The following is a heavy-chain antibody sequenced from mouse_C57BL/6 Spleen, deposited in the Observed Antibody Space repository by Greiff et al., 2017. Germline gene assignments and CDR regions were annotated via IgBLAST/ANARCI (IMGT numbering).Heavy chain of an antibody. J-gene: IGHJ3*01. V-gene: IGHV1-15*01. CDR3: TREGGGRGWFAY. Sequence: VQLQHSGAELVRPGASVTLSCKASGYTFTDYEMHWVKQTPVHGLEWIGAIDPETGGTAYNQKFKGKAILTADKSSSTAYMELRSLTSEDSAVYYCTREGGGRGWFAYWGQGTLVTVSA. CDR1: GYTFTDYE. CDR2: IDPETGGT. D-gene: IGHD1-1*01.